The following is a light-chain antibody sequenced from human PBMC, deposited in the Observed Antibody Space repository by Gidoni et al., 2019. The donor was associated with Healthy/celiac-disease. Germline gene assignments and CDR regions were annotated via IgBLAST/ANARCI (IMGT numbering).Light chain of an antibody. Sequence: QSALTPPASVSGSPGQSITISCTGTSSDVGGYNYVSWYQQHPGKAPKLMIYEVSNRPAGVSNRFSGSKSGNTAALTISGRQAEDEADYYCSSNTSSSTLVFGTGTKVTVL. J-gene: IGLJ1*01. CDR3: SSNTSSSTLV. CDR2: EVS. CDR1: SSDVGGYNY. V-gene: IGLV2-14*01.